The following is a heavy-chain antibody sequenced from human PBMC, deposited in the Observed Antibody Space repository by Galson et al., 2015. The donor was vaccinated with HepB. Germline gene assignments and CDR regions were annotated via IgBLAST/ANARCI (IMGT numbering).Heavy chain of an antibody. CDR3: ARETRRYWQQPSDY. CDR2: INPNSGGT. Sequence: SVTVSCKASGSTFTGYYMHWVRQAPGQGLEWMGWINPNSGGTNYAQKFQGRVTMTRDTSISTAYMELSRLRSDDTAVYYCARETRRYWQQPSDYWGQGTLVTVSS. J-gene: IGHJ4*02. V-gene: IGHV1-2*02. CDR1: GSTFTGYY. D-gene: IGHD2-8*02.